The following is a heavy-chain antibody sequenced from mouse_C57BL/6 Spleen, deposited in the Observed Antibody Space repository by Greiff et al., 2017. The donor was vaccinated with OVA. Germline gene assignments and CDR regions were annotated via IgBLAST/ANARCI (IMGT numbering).Heavy chain of an antibody. CDR1: GYAFSSSW. V-gene: IGHV1-82*01. D-gene: IGHD1-2*01. Sequence: VQLQQSGPELVKPGASVKISCKASGYAFSSSWMNWVKQRPGKGLEWIGRIYPGDGDTNYNGKFKGKATLTADKSSSTAYMQLSSLTSEDSAVYFCARVLRLYCDYWGQGTTLTVSS. CDR2: IYPGDGDT. CDR3: ARVLRLYCDY. J-gene: IGHJ2*01.